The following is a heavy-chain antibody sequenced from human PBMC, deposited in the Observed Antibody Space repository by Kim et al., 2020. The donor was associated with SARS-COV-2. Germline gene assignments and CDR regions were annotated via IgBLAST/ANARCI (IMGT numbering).Heavy chain of an antibody. J-gene: IGHJ4*02. CDR3: TTDPGYCTNGVCPTYVPFDY. Sequence: GGSLRLSCAASGFTFSNAWMSWVRQAPGKGLEWVGRIKSKTDGGTTDYAAPVKGRFTISRDDSKNTLYLQMNSLKTEDTAVYYCTTDPGYCTNGVCPTYVPFDYWGQGTLVTVSS. D-gene: IGHD2-8*01. CDR1: GFTFSNAW. V-gene: IGHV3-15*01. CDR2: IKSKTDGGTT.